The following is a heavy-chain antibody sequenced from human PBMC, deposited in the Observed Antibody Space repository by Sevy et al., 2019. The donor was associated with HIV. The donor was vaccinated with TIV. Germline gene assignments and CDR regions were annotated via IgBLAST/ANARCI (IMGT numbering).Heavy chain of an antibody. Sequence: ASVKVSCKASGGTFSSYAISWVRQAPGQGLEWMGGIIPIFGTANYAQKFQGRVTITAGESTSTAYMELSSLRSEDTAVYYCARGIRKYCSSTSCLGNAFDIWGQGTMVTVSS. CDR1: GGTFSSYA. V-gene: IGHV1-69*13. CDR3: ARGIRKYCSSTSCLGNAFDI. D-gene: IGHD2-2*01. CDR2: IIPIFGTA. J-gene: IGHJ3*02.